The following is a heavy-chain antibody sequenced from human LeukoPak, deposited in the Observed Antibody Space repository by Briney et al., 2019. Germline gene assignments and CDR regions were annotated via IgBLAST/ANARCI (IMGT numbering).Heavy chain of an antibody. CDR1: GFTLSSYS. Sequence: PGGSVRLSCAASGFTLSSYSMNWVRQAPGKGLEWVSYVTGSSSTIPYADSVKGRFTISRDNARNSLYLQMNSLRAEDTAVYYCATDRNWAFDYWGQGTLVTVSS. D-gene: IGHD3-16*01. CDR2: VTGSSSTI. J-gene: IGHJ4*02. CDR3: ATDRNWAFDY. V-gene: IGHV3-48*01.